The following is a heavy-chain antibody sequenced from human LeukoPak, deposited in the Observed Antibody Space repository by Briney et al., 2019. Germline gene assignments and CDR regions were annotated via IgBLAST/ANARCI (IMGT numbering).Heavy chain of an antibody. CDR2: IYYSGST. Sequence: SETLSLTCTVSGGSISSYYWSWIRQPPGKGLEWIGYIYYSGSTNYNPSLTSRVTISVDTSKNQFSLKLSSVTAADTAVYYCARAKDYGDYEGWFDPWGQGTLVTVSS. V-gene: IGHV4-59*01. CDR1: GGSISSYY. CDR3: ARAKDYGDYEGWFDP. J-gene: IGHJ5*02. D-gene: IGHD4-17*01.